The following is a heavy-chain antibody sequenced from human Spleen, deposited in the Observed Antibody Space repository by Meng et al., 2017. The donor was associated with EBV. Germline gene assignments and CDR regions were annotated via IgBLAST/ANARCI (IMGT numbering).Heavy chain of an antibody. Sequence: VQLQESGPGLGKPSQTLPLTCAVSVGSFDSLNYYWSWIRQPPGKGLEWIGHIYYGGSTFYNPSLKSRVTISIDTSKNQFSLKLTSVTATDTAVYFCARDDSRYFDQWGQGTLVTVSS. CDR1: VGSFDSLNYY. D-gene: IGHD3-22*01. CDR3: ARDDSRYFDQ. CDR2: IYYGGST. V-gene: IGHV4-30-4*01. J-gene: IGHJ4*02.